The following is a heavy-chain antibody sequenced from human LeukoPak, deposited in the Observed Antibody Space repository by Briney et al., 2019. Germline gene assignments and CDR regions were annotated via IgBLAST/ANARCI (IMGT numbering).Heavy chain of an antibody. CDR3: ATLYDPLYYFDY. CDR2: ISFTGSA. Sequence: SETLSLTCTVSGDSVSSRDLYWAWIRQPPGKGLEWIGSISFTGSAYYNPSLKSRVTMSLDTSKNQFSLKLTSVTAADRAVYYCATLYDPLYYFDYWGQGTLVTVSS. D-gene: IGHD5/OR15-5a*01. CDR1: GDSVSSRDLY. V-gene: IGHV4-39*07. J-gene: IGHJ4*02.